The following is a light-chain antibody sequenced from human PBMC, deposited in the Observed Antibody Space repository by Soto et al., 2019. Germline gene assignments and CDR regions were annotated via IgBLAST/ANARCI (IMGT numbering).Light chain of an antibody. CDR3: TQHNSYPVT. CDR2: AAS. J-gene: IGKJ4*01. V-gene: IGKV1-17*01. CDR1: QGIRND. Sequence: DIQMTQSPSSLSASIGDRVTITCRASQGIRNDLAWYQQRPGKAPKRLIYAASTLQSGVPSRFNGNGAGTEFTLTIDSLQSEDFATYYCTQHNSYPVTFGGGTKLEIK.